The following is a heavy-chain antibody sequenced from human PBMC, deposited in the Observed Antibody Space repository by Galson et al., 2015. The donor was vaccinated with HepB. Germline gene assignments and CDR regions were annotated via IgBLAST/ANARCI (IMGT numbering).Heavy chain of an antibody. Sequence: SLRLSCAASGFTFSDAWLSWVRQTPGKGLEWVVRIKSKTDGGTADYAAPVKGRFTISRDDSKDTLYLQMNSLKAEDTAVYYCTTLAYCDIDCYTEYFPHWGQGTLVTVSS. D-gene: IGHD2-21*02. CDR3: TTLAYCDIDCYTEYFPH. CDR2: IKSKTDGGTA. J-gene: IGHJ1*01. V-gene: IGHV3-15*05. CDR1: GFTFSDAW.